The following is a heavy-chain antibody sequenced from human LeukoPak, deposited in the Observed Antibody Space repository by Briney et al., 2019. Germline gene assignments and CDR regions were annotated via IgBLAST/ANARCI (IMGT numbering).Heavy chain of an antibody. D-gene: IGHD3-9*01. J-gene: IGHJ4*02. CDR1: GFTFSSYG. CDR3: AKLSRYFDSGYFVY. Sequence: GGSLRLSCAASGFTFSSYGMSWVRQGPGKGLEWVSAISGSGGSTYYADSVKGRFTISRDNSKNTLYLQMNSLRAEDTAVYYCAKLSRYFDSGYFVYWGQGTLVTVSS. V-gene: IGHV3-23*01. CDR2: ISGSGGST.